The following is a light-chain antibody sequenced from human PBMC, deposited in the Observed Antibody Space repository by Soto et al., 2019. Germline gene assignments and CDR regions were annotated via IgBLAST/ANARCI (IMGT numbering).Light chain of an antibody. CDR1: QDISNY. CDR2: DAS. V-gene: IGKV1-33*01. Sequence: DIQMTQSPSSLSASVGDRVTITCQASQDISNYLNWYQQKQGKAPKLLIYDASNLETGVPSRFSGSGSGTDFTFTISSMQPEDIATYYCQQYYNLPLTFGGGTKVEIK. J-gene: IGKJ4*01. CDR3: QQYYNLPLT.